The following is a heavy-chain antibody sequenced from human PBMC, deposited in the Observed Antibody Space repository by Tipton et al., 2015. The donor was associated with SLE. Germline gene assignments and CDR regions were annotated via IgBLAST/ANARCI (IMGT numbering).Heavy chain of an antibody. CDR1: GGSISSSGYY. J-gene: IGHJ6*03. V-gene: IGHV4-39*07. CDR3: ARAPGLDRDYYYYYYMDV. Sequence: TLSLTCTVSGGSISSSGYYWGWIRQPPGKGLEWIGSIFYNGNTYYSPSLKSRVTISLDTSRSQFSLKLSSVTAADTAVYYCARAPGLDRDYYYYYYMDVWGKGTTVTVSS. D-gene: IGHD3/OR15-3a*01. CDR2: IFYNGNT.